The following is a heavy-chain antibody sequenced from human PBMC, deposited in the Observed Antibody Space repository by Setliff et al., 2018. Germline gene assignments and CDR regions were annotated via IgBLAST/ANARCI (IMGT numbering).Heavy chain of an antibody. CDR3: ARGSLSGTTYPSDY. D-gene: IGHD1-7*01. J-gene: IGHJ4*02. Sequence: GGSLRLSCAASGFAFRTYGMHWVRQAPGKGLEWVANIKQDGSDKYYVDSLKGRLTVSRDNAKNSLYLQLDSLTADDTAVYYCARGSLSGTTYPSDYWGREPWSPSPQ. V-gene: IGHV3-7*01. CDR1: GFAFRTYG. CDR2: IKQDGSDK.